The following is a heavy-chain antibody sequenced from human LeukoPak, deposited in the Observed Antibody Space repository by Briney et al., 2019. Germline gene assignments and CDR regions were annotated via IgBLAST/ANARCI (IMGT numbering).Heavy chain of an antibody. CDR2: INPNSGGT. CDR3: ASPRNNPNRIAAAADYYYYGMDV. V-gene: IGHV1-2*02. J-gene: IGHJ6*02. D-gene: IGHD6-13*01. Sequence: GASVKVSCKASGYTFTGYYMHWVRQAPGQGLEWMGWINPNSGGTNYAKKFQGRVTMTRDTSISTAYMELSRLRSDDTAVYYCASPRNNPNRIAAAADYYYYGMDVWGQGTTVTVSS. CDR1: GYTFTGYY.